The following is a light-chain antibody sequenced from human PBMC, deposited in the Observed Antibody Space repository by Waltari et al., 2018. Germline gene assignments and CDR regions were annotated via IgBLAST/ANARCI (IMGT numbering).Light chain of an antibody. J-gene: IGLJ2*01. Sequence: SSELTQDPAVSVALGQTVRLTCQGDSLRSYYASWYQQKPGKAPVLVIYGKNNRTSGIPDRFSGASSGNTASLTITGAQAEDEADYYCNSRDSSGNHPVVFGGGTKLTVL. CDR1: SLRSYY. CDR2: GKN. CDR3: NSRDSSGNHPVV. V-gene: IGLV3-19*01.